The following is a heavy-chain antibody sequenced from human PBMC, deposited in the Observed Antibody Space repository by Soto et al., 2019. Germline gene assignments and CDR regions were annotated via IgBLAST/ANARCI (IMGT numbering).Heavy chain of an antibody. J-gene: IGHJ6*02. V-gene: IGHV3-33*01. Sequence: QVQLVESGGGVVQPGRSLRLSCAASGFTFSSYGMHWVRQAPGKGLEWVAVIWYDGSNKYYADSVKGRFTISRDNSKNTLYLQMNSLRAEDTAVYYFARWWDYYGMDVWGQGTTVTVSS. CDR3: ARWWDYYGMDV. CDR1: GFTFSSYG. D-gene: IGHD2-15*01. CDR2: IWYDGSNK.